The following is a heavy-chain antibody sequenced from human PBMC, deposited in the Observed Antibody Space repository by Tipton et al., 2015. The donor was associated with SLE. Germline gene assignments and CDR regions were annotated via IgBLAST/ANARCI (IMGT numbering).Heavy chain of an antibody. CDR1: GGSISSYY. Sequence: TLSLTCTVSGGSISSYYWSWIRQPPGKGLEWIGNIYYSGSTNHNPSLKSRVTISLDTSKNQISLKLSSVTAADTAMYYCARDSKMYVCYFGMDVWGQGTTVTVS. D-gene: IGHD2-21*02. J-gene: IGHJ6*02. V-gene: IGHV4-59*01. CDR2: IYYSGST. CDR3: ARDSKMYVCYFGMDV.